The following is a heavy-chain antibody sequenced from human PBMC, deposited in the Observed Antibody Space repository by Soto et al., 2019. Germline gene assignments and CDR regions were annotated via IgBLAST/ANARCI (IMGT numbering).Heavy chain of an antibody. Sequence: QLQLQESGSGLVKPSQTLSLTCAVSGGSISTAGYSWTWIRQPPGKGLEWIGYIFHTGSTYYNPSLMSRVPIPIDKSKNQFSLDLTAVTAADAAIYYCARENRLWTYYFDSWGQVILVTVSS. CDR2: IFHTGST. CDR1: GGSISTAGYS. V-gene: IGHV4-30-2*01. CDR3: ARENRLWTYYFDS. J-gene: IGHJ4*02. D-gene: IGHD2-21*01.